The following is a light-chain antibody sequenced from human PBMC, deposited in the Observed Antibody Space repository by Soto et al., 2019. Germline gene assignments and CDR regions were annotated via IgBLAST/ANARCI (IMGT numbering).Light chain of an antibody. V-gene: IGKV3-20*01. CDR1: QSISNRY. CDR2: GAS. J-gene: IGKJ4*02. Sequence: EIVLTQSPGTVSLSPGERATLSCRASQSISNRYVAWYQQKPGQAPRLLIYGASSRATGIADRFSGSGSGTDFTLTVSRLEPEEFAVYYCQQYATSPPTFGGGTKVEIK. CDR3: QQYATSPPT.